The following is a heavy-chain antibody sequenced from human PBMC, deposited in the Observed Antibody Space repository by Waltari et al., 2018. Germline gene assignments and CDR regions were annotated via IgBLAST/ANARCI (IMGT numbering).Heavy chain of an antibody. D-gene: IGHD2-15*01. CDR3: AKVRGRYYYYMDV. Sequence: EVQLVESGGGLVQPGGSLRLSCAASGFTFSSYAMSWVRQAPGKGLGWVSAISGSGGSTYYADSWKGRFTISRDNSKNTLYLQMNSLRAEDTAVYYCAKVRGRYYYYMDVWGKGTTVTVSS. CDR2: ISGSGGST. CDR1: GFTFSSYA. J-gene: IGHJ6*03. V-gene: IGHV3-23*04.